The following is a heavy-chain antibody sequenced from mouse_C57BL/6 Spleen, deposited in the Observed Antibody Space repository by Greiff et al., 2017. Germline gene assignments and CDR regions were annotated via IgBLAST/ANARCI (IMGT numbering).Heavy chain of an antibody. D-gene: IGHD2-4*01. CDR1: GYTFPSYW. CDR3: ARGNYDYDWYFDV. Sequence: QVQLQQPGAELVQPGASVKMSCKASGYTFPSYWITWVQQRPGQGLEWIGDIYPGSGSTNYNEKFKSKATLTVDTSSSTAYMQLSSLTSEDSAVYYCARGNYDYDWYFDVWGTGTTVTVSS. V-gene: IGHV1-55*01. CDR2: IYPGSGST. J-gene: IGHJ1*03.